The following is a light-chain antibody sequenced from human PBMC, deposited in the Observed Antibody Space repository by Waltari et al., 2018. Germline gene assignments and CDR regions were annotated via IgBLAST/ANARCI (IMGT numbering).Light chain of an antibody. Sequence: QLTQSPSSLSASVGDRVTITPRARQRIVTHLNWYQQKPGKAPQRLIYGASSLQSGVPSRFSGSGAGAEFTLTISSLQPEDIATFSCQESYSTLYTFGQGTKVEIK. CDR1: QRIVTH. J-gene: IGKJ2*01. V-gene: IGKV1-39*01. CDR3: QESYSTLYT. CDR2: GAS.